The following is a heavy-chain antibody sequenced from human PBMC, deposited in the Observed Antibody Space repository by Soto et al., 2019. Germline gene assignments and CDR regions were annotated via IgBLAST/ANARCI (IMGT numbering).Heavy chain of an antibody. Sequence: GGSLRLSCAASGFTFSSYGMHWVRQAPGKGLEWVAVIWYDGSNKYYADSVKGRFTISRDNSKNTLYLQMNSLRAEDTAVYYCARAGFRDIVVVPARPDFDDWGQGTLVTVSS. CDR3: ARAGFRDIVVVPARPDFDD. J-gene: IGHJ4*02. CDR1: GFTFSSYG. D-gene: IGHD2-2*01. V-gene: IGHV3-33*01. CDR2: IWYDGSNK.